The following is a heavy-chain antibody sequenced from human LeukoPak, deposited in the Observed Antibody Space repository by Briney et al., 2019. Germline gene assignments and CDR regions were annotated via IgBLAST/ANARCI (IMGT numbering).Heavy chain of an antibody. CDR3: TTGIRGD. V-gene: IGHV3-15*04. CDR1: GFTVSSNY. Sequence: GGSLRLSCAASGFTVSSNYMSWVRQAPGEGLDWVGRIASKTDGGATDYAAPVKGRFTISRDDSKNTLNLQMNSLKTEDTAVYYCTTGIRGDWGQGTLVTVSS. D-gene: IGHD3-10*01. CDR2: IASKTDGGAT. J-gene: IGHJ4*02.